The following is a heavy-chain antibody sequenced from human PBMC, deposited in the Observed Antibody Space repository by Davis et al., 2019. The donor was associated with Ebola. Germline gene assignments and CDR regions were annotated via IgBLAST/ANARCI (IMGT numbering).Heavy chain of an antibody. CDR3: ARDTRPCGGDCYDDTFDM. J-gene: IGHJ3*02. D-gene: IGHD2-21*01. CDR1: GVSITPHF. CDR2: IHHGGSA. V-gene: IGHV4-59*11. Sequence: PSETLSLTCTVSGVSITPHFWSWIRQSPGKGLDWVGYIHHGGSANSNPSLKSRATFSIDTSKSQVSLKLTSVTAADTAVYYCARDTRPCGGDCYDDTFDMWGQGTMVIVSS.